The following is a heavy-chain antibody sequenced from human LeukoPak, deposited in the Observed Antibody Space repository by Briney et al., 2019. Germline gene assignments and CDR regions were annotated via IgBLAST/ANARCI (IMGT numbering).Heavy chain of an antibody. CDR3: ARVLERSLDY. Sequence: SETLSLTCTVSGGSISSYYWSWIRQPPGKGLEWIGYIYYSGSTNYNPSLKSRVTISVDTSKNQFSLKLSSATAADTAVYYCARVLERSLDYWGQGTLVTVSS. CDR2: IYYSGST. D-gene: IGHD5-24*01. V-gene: IGHV4-59*01. J-gene: IGHJ4*02. CDR1: GGSISSYY.